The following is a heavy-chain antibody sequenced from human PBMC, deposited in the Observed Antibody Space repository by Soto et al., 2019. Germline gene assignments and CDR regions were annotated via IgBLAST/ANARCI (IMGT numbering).Heavy chain of an antibody. D-gene: IGHD3-3*01. Sequence: QLHLVQSGAVVKKPGASVTVSCSASGYPVTAYYMHWVRQAPGRGLEWMGGINPATGAAKYTQTFQGRVTMARDPAPGSGFLELGGLTSGDTGGLLCSKGGGVGVAGSAAFDMWGQGTLVTVSS. CDR2: INPATGAA. V-gene: IGHV1-2*02. J-gene: IGHJ3*02. CDR3: SKGGGVGVAGSAAFDM. CDR1: GYPVTAYY.